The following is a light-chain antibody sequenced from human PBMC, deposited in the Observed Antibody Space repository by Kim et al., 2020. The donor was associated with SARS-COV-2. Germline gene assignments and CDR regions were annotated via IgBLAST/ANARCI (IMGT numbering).Light chain of an antibody. CDR3: QQSKNWPLT. CDR2: DAS. Sequence: EIVLTQSPATLSLSPGERATLSCRASQSVSSYLAWYQQKPGQAPRLLIYDASNRASGIPARFIGSGSGTDFSLTISSLEPEDFAVYYCQQSKNWPLTFGGGTKVDIK. CDR1: QSVSSY. V-gene: IGKV3-11*01. J-gene: IGKJ4*01.